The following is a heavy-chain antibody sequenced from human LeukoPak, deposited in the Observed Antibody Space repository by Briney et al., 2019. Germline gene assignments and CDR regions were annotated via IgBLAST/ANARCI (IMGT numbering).Heavy chain of an antibody. CDR2: IIPIFGTA. J-gene: IGHJ1*01. CDR3: ARGGYCSSTSCPEYFQH. CDR1: GGTFSSYA. Sequence: SVKVSCKASGGTFSSYAISWVRQAPGQGLEWMGGIIPIFGTANYAQKFQGRVTVTTDESTSTAYMELSSLRSEDTAVYYCARGGYCSSTSCPEYFQHWGQGTLVTVSS. V-gene: IGHV1-69*05. D-gene: IGHD2-2*01.